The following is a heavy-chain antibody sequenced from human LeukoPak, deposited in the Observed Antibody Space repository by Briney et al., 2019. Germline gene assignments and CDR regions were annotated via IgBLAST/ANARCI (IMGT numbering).Heavy chain of an antibody. CDR2: INHSGST. CDR3: ARGYYYYYMDV. J-gene: IGHJ6*03. V-gene: IGHV4-34*01. CDR1: GGSFSGYY. Sequence: SGTLSLTCAVYGGSFSGYYWSWIRQPPGKGLEWIGEINHSGSTNYNPSLKSRVTISVDTSKNQFSLKLSSVTAADTAVYYCARGYYYYYMDVWGKGTTVTVSS.